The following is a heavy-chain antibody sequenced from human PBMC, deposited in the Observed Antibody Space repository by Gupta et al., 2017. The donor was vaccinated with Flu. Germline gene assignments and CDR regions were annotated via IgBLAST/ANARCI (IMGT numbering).Heavy chain of an antibody. CDR2: VIPGGGST. D-gene: IGHD6-13*01. J-gene: IGHJ4*02. CDR3: ARATGRAAAATVGDY. Sequence: QAQVQGLEWVGLVIPGGGSTNYAQKFLGRVTITRDMSSSTVFMGLTSLKSNNTALYYCARATGRAAAATVGDYWGQKTLVTVSS. V-gene: IGHV1-46*01.